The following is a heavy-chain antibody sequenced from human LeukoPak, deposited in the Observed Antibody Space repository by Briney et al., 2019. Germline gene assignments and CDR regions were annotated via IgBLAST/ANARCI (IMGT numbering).Heavy chain of an antibody. Sequence: PGGSPRLSCAASGFTSSSYGMHWVRQAPGKGLEWVAFIRYDGSNKYYADFVKGRFTISRDNSKNTLYLQMNSLRTEDTAVYYCAKGWGDHSKYQDYWGQGTLVTVSS. CDR3: AKGWGDHSKYQDY. CDR1: GFTSSSYG. J-gene: IGHJ4*02. D-gene: IGHD4-11*01. V-gene: IGHV3-30*02. CDR2: IRYDGSNK.